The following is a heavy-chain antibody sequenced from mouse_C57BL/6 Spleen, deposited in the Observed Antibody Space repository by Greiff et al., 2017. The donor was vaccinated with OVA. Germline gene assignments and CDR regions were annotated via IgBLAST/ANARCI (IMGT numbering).Heavy chain of an antibody. CDR3: ARSYCSSSPDY. CDR1: GYTFTSYW. V-gene: IGHV1-69*01. J-gene: IGHJ2*01. CDR2: IDPSDSYT. D-gene: IGHD1-1*01. Sequence: VQLQQPGAELVMPGASVKLSCKASGYTFTSYWMHWVKQRPGQGLEWIGEIDPSDSYTNYNQKFKGKSTLTVDKSSSTAYMQLSSLTSEDSAVYYCARSYCSSSPDYWGQGTTLTVSS.